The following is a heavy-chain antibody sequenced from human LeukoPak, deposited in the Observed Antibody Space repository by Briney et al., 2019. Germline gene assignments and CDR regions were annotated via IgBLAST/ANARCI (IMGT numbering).Heavy chain of an antibody. CDR2: ISTGAGST. D-gene: IGHD4-17*01. Sequence: PGGSLRLSCAASGFTFTSYAMSWVRQAPGKGLEWVSAISTGAGSTYYADSVKGRFTISRDNSKNTLYLQMNSLRAEDTAVYYCAKGPGDSTYWGQGTLVTVSS. J-gene: IGHJ4*02. CDR3: AKGPGDSTY. CDR1: GFTFTSYA. V-gene: IGHV3-23*01.